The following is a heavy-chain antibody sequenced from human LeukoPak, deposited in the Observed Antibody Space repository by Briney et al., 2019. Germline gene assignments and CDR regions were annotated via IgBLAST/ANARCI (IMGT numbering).Heavy chain of an antibody. D-gene: IGHD3-10*01. Sequence: GASVKVSCKASGYTFTGYYIHWVRQAPGQGLEWMGWINPNSGGTNYAQKFQGRVTMTRDTSISTAYMELSRLRSDDTAVYYCARPPQVRGVSWFDPWGQGTLVTVSS. CDR3: ARPPQVRGVSWFDP. CDR2: INPNSGGT. CDR1: GYTFTGYY. J-gene: IGHJ5*02. V-gene: IGHV1-2*02.